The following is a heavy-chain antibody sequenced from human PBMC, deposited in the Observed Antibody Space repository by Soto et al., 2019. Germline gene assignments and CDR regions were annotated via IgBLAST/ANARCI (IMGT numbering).Heavy chain of an antibody. V-gene: IGHV3-33*01. CDR2: IWYDGSNK. J-gene: IGHJ6*02. CDR1: RFSFSSAG. Sequence: GSSLKLSCATPRFSFSSAGMHSVGQAPGKGLEWVAVIWYDGSNKYYADSVKGRFTISRDNSKNTLYLQMNSLRAEDTAVYYCARVVVGAPRYYYYGMDVWGQGT. CDR3: ARVVVGAPRYYYYGMDV. D-gene: IGHD1-26*01.